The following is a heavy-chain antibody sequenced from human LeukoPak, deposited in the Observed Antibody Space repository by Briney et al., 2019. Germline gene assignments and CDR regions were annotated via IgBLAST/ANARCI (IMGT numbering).Heavy chain of an antibody. CDR2: IRYDGSNK. V-gene: IGHV3-30*02. D-gene: IGHD3-10*01. CDR3: AKDSRYYGSGSYWVDY. CDR1: GFTFSSYG. J-gene: IGHJ4*02. Sequence: PGGSLRLSCAASGFTFSSYGMHWVRQAPGKGLEWVASIRYDGSNKYYADSVKGRFTISRDNSKNTLYLQMNSLRAEDTAVYYCAKDSRYYGSGSYWVDYWGQGTLVTVSS.